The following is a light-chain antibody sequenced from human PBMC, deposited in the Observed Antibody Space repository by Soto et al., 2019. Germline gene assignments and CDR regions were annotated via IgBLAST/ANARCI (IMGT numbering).Light chain of an antibody. Sequence: QSALTQPASVSGSPGQSITISCTGTSSDVGAYDYVSWYQQHPGKAPKLMIYEVTNRPSGVSNRFSASKSGITASLTISGLQAEDEADYYCSSYAGNYNVVFGGGTKLTVL. CDR3: SSYAGNYNVV. J-gene: IGLJ2*01. V-gene: IGLV2-14*01. CDR1: SSDVGAYDY. CDR2: EVT.